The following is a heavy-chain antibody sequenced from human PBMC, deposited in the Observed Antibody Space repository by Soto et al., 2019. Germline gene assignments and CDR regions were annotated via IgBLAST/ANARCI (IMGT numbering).Heavy chain of an antibody. D-gene: IGHD2-2*01. V-gene: IGHV4-59*11. J-gene: IGHJ4*02. Sequence: SETLSLTCSVSGDSLKNHYWAWIRHSPGKGLEWIGNIYDSGSTNYSPALKSRVSMSVDTSKNLFSLNLTSVTAADTAVYYCARVISSRDEYFDYWGQGTVVTVSS. CDR3: ARVISSRDEYFDY. CDR2: IYDSGST. CDR1: GDSLKNHY.